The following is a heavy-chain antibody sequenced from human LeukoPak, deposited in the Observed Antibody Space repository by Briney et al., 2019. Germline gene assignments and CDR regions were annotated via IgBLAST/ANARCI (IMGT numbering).Heavy chain of an antibody. CDR1: GFTFDDHG. CDR3: ARDRGATYYYDSSGLD. CDR2: INWNGGST. J-gene: IGHJ4*02. Sequence: GGSLRLSCAGSGFTFDDHGMSWVRQAPGKGLEWVSGINWNGGSTGYADSVKGRFTISRDNAKNTLHLQMNSLRAEDTAVYYCARDRGATYYYDSSGLDWGQGTLVTVSS. D-gene: IGHD3-22*01. V-gene: IGHV3-20*04.